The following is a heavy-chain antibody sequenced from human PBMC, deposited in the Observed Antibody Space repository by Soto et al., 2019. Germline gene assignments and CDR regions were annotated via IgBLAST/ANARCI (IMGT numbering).Heavy chain of an antibody. Sequence: PSETLSLTCTVSGGSISSSSYYWGWIRQPPGKGLEWIGSIYYSGSTYYNPSLKSRVTISVDTSKNQFSLKLSSVTAADTAVYYCARTMITIFGVVSHNLFDPWGQGSLVIVSS. J-gene: IGHJ5*02. D-gene: IGHD3-3*01. V-gene: IGHV4-39*01. CDR3: ARTMITIFGVVSHNLFDP. CDR1: GGSISSSSYY. CDR2: IYYSGST.